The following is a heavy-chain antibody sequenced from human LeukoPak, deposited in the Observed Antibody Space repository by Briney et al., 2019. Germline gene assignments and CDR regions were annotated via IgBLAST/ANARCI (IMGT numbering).Heavy chain of an antibody. CDR2: MNPNSGNT. D-gene: IGHD6-19*01. CDR3: ARDAIAVAGTFDY. CDR1: GYTFTSYD. V-gene: IGHV1-8*01. Sequence: GASVKVSCKASGYTFTSYDINWVRQATGQGLEWMGWMNPNSGNTGYAQKFQGRVTMTRNTSISTAYMELSSLRSEDTAVYYCARDAIAVAGTFDYWGQGTLVTVSS. J-gene: IGHJ4*02.